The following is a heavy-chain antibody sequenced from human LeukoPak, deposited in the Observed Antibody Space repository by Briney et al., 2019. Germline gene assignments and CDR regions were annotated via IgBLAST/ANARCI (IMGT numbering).Heavy chain of an antibody. V-gene: IGHV3-74*01. CDR1: GFTFSNYY. Sequence: GGSLRLSCAASGFTFSNYYVHWVRQPPGKGLVWVSRINSDGGDTGYVDSVKGRFTISRDNAKNTVYLQMNSLRAEDTAVYYCATFRFNWNLGYWGQGTLVTVSS. J-gene: IGHJ4*02. CDR2: INSDGGDT. CDR3: ATFRFNWNLGY. D-gene: IGHD1-20*01.